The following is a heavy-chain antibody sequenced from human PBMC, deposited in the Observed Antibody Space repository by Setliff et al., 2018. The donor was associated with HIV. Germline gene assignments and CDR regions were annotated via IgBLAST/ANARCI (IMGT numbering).Heavy chain of an antibody. CDR2: INNYGVT. CDR1: GGSFSGFS. D-gene: IGHD3-3*01. CDR3: SRGPTIRGSFTGVVYTAPLPSFDT. J-gene: IGHJ4*02. Sequence: SETLSLTCAVYGGSFSGFSWNWIRQPPGKVLEWIGDINNYGVTLYTSSLAGRVTISVDTSKNQFSLTLKSLTVADTALYFCSRGPTIRGSFTGVVYTAPLPSFDTWSQGSLVTVSS. V-gene: IGHV4-34*01.